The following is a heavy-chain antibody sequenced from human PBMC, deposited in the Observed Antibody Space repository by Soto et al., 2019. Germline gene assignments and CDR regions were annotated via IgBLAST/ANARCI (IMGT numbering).Heavy chain of an antibody. J-gene: IGHJ4*02. Sequence: QVQLVESGGGVVQPGRSLRLSCAASVFTFSSYGMHWVRQAPGKGLEWMAVISYDGSNKYYADSVKGRFTISRDNSKNTLYLQMNSLRAEDTAVYYCANSPPGYSYGYRIDYWGQGTLVTVSS. D-gene: IGHD5-18*01. CDR1: VFTFSSYG. CDR2: ISYDGSNK. V-gene: IGHV3-30*18. CDR3: ANSPPGYSYGYRIDY.